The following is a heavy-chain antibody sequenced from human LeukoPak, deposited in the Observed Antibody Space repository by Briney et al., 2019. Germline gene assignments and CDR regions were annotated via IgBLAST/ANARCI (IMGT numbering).Heavy chain of an antibody. CDR3: AKARRYYYGMDV. CDR1: GGTVISYA. V-gene: IGHV3-23*01. Sequence: AGSLRLSCAASGGTVISYAMSWGRLPPPKGLGRVSDISGSGGSTYYADSVKGRFTISRDNSKNTLYLQMNSLRAEDTAVYYCAKARRYYYGMDVWGQGTTVNVSS. J-gene: IGHJ6*02. CDR2: ISGSGGST.